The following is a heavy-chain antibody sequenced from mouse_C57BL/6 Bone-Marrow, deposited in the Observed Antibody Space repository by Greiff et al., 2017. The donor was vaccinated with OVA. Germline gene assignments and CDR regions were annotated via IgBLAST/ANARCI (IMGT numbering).Heavy chain of an antibody. CDR3: ARSGTTVWYFDV. Sequence: QVTLKESGPGILQSSQTLSLTCSFSGFSLSTSGMGVSWIRQPSGKGLEWLAHIYWDDDKRYNPFLKSRLTISKDTSRNQVFLKITSVDTADTATYYCARSGTTVWYFDVWGTGTTVTVSS. D-gene: IGHD1-1*01. J-gene: IGHJ1*03. CDR1: GFSLSTSGMG. CDR2: IYWDDDK. V-gene: IGHV8-12*01.